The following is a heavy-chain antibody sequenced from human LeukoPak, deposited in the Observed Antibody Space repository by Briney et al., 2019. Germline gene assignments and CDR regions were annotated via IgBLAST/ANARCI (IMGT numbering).Heavy chain of an antibody. CDR2: IDRDGVT. D-gene: IGHD4-17*01. Sequence: GGSLRLSCAASGFMFSKYDMHWVRQVTGKGLEWVSGIDRDGVTYYSGSVKGRFTSSRENAKNSLDLQMNTLRAGDTGVYYCARENLEYGDYAIDYWGQGILVIVSS. CDR1: GFMFSKYD. CDR3: ARENLEYGDYAIDY. V-gene: IGHV3-13*01. J-gene: IGHJ4*02.